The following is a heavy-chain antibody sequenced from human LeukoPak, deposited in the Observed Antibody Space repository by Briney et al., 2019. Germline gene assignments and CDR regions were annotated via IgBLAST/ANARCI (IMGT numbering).Heavy chain of an antibody. CDR1: GGSISSYY. CDR3: AREHAGIAAAVFDY. Sequence: SETLSLTCTVSGGSISSYYWSWIRQPPGKGLEWIGYIYYSGSTNYNPSLKSRVTISVDTSKNQFSLKLSSVTAADTAVYYCAREHAGIAAAVFDYWGQGTLVTVSS. V-gene: IGHV4-59*01. D-gene: IGHD6-13*01. J-gene: IGHJ4*02. CDR2: IYYSGST.